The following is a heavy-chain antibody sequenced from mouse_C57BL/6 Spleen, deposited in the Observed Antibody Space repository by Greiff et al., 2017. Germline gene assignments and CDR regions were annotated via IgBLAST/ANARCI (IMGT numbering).Heavy chain of an antibody. CDR2: INPSSGYT. CDR1: GYTFTSYW. J-gene: IGHJ2*01. CDR3: ARSWGLLGPDFDD. D-gene: IGHD4-1*01. Sequence: QVQLKQSGAELAKPGASVKLSCKASGYTFTSYWMHWVKQRPGQGLEWIGYINPSSGYTKYNQKFKDKATLTADKSSSTAYMQLSSLAYEDSAVYYCARSWGLLGPDFDDWGQGTTLTVSS. V-gene: IGHV1-7*01.